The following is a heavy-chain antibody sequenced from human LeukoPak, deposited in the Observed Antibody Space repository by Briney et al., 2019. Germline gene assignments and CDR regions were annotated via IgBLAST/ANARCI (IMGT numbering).Heavy chain of an antibody. CDR2: ISYDGSNI. J-gene: IGHJ4*02. CDR3: ARDPFGVRTHFPEY. D-gene: IGHD3-16*01. CDR1: GFTFSSYA. V-gene: IGHV3-30-3*01. Sequence: RTGGSLRLSCAASGFTFSSYAMHWVRQAPGEGLEWVAVISYDGSNIYYADSVKGRFTISRDNSKSTLYLQMNSLRAEDTTVYYCARDPFGVRTHFPEYWGQGILVTVSS.